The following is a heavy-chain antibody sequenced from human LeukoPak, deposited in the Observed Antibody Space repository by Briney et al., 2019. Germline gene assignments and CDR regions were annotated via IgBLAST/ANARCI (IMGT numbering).Heavy chain of an antibody. D-gene: IGHD3-22*01. CDR2: ISYDGSNK. Sequence: PGRSLRLSCAASGFTFDDYAMHWVRQAPGKVLEWVAVISYDGSNKYYADSVKGRFTISRDNSKNTLYLQMNSLRAEDTAVYYCARGHVEGGYYSLYYYYGMDVWGQGTTVTVSS. CDR3: ARGHVEGGYYSLYYYYGMDV. CDR1: GFTFDDYA. J-gene: IGHJ6*02. V-gene: IGHV3-30-3*01.